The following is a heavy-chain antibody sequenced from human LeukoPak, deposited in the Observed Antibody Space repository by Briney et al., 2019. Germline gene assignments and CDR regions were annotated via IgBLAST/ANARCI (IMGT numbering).Heavy chain of an antibody. D-gene: IGHD5-18*01. CDR2: ISGSGGST. V-gene: IGHV3-23*01. CDR1: GFTFSSYA. J-gene: IGHJ3*02. Sequence: PGGSLRLSCAASGFTFSSYAMSWVRQAPGKGLEWVSAISGSGGSTYYADSVKGRFTISRDNSKNTLYLQMNSLRAEDTAVYYCAKDSWIQLWLRGAFDIWGQGTMVTASS. CDR3: AKDSWIQLWLRGAFDI.